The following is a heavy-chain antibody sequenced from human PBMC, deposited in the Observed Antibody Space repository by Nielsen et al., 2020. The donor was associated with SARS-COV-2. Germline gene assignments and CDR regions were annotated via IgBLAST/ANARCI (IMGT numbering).Heavy chain of an antibody. V-gene: IGHV1-69*06. D-gene: IGHD3-3*01. Sequence: WVRQAPGQGLEWMGGIIPIFGTANYAQKFQGRVTITAGKSTSTAYMELSSLRSEDTAVYYCAREMAIFGEHYYYYYGMDVWGQGTTVTVSS. J-gene: IGHJ6*02. CDR3: AREMAIFGEHYYYYYGMDV. CDR2: IIPIFGTA.